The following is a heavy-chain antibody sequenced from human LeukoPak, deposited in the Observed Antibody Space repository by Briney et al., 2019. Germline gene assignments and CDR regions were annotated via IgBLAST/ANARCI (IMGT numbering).Heavy chain of an antibody. D-gene: IGHD5-18*01. CDR1: GFTVSSIH. CDR2: TYTGGNS. CDR3: ATAITAMVTSDAFDI. V-gene: IGHV3-53*01. Sequence: PGGSLRLSCAASGFTVSSIHMVWVRQAPGKGLEWVSVTYTGGNSYYADSVKGRFTISRDNAKNSLYLQMNSLRAEDTAVYYCATAITAMVTSDAFDIWGQGTMVTVSS. J-gene: IGHJ3*02.